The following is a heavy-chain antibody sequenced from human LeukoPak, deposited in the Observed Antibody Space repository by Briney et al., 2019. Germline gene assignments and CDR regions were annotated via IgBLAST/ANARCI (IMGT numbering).Heavy chain of an antibody. Sequence: GGSLRLSCAPSGFIFSSYGMNWVRQAPGDGREGVAYISISISNIYYADSVKGRLTISRDNAKNSLYLQMNSLRAEDTAVYYCARESYYYDSSGYYRGSGIDYWGQGTLVTVSS. V-gene: IGHV3-48*04. CDR2: ISISISNI. D-gene: IGHD3-22*01. J-gene: IGHJ4*02. CDR3: ARESYYYDSSGYYRGSGIDY. CDR1: GFIFSSYG.